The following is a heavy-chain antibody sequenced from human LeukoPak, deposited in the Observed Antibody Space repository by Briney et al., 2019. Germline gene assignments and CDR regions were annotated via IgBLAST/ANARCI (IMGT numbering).Heavy chain of an antibody. CDR3: ARVGRFLEWLLWDY. V-gene: IGHV1-18*01. D-gene: IGHD3-3*01. CDR1: GYTLTSYG. CDR2: ISAYNGNT. Sequence: ASVKVSCKASGYTLTSYGISWVRQAPGQGLEWMGWISAYNGNTNYAQKLQGRVTMTTDTSTSTAYMELRSLRSDDTAVYYCARVGRFLEWLLWDYWGQGTLVTVSS. J-gene: IGHJ4*02.